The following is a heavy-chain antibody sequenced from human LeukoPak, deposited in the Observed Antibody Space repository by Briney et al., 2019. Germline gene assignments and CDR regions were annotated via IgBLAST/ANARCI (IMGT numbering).Heavy chain of an antibody. Sequence: SETLSLTCTVSRGPISGYYWNWIRQPPAKGLEWIGYIHYSGRSNYHPSLKSRVTMSVDTSKNQFSLKLSSVTAADTAEYYCAAGAARPDYFDYWGQGTLVTVSS. CDR1: RGPISGYY. D-gene: IGHD6-6*01. CDR3: AAGAARPDYFDY. V-gene: IGHV4-59*03. CDR2: IHYSGRS. J-gene: IGHJ4*02.